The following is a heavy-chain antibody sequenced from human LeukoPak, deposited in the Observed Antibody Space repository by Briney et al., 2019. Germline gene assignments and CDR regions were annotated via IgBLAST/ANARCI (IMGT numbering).Heavy chain of an antibody. CDR3: ARGQYGSGSYYAY. D-gene: IGHD3-10*01. J-gene: IGHJ4*02. CDR2: ISSSSSTI. V-gene: IGHV3-48*04. CDR1: GFTFSSYS. Sequence: PGGSLRLSYAASGFTFSSYSMNWVRQAPGKGLEWVSYISSSSSTIYYADSVKGRFTISRDNAKNSLYLQMNSLRAEDTAVYYCARGQYGSGSYYAYWGQGTLVTVSS.